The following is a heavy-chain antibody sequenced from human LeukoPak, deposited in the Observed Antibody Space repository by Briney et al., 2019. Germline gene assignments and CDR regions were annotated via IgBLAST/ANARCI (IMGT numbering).Heavy chain of an antibody. CDR2: FSTSGST. CDR3: ARSTVITPYYFDY. CDR1: GASISSYH. V-gene: IGHV4-59*01. Sequence: SETLSLTCTVSGASISSYHWSWIRQPPGKGLEWIGYFSTSGSTNYNPSLKSRVTISVDTSKNQFSLKLSSVTAADTAVYYCARSTVITPYYFDYWGQGTLVTVSS. J-gene: IGHJ4*02. D-gene: IGHD4-17*01.